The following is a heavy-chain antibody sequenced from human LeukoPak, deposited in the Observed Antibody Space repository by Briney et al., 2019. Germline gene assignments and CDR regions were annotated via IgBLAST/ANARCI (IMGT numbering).Heavy chain of an antibody. Sequence: GGSLRLSCAASGFTFSSYGMHWVRQAPGKGLEWVAVISYDGSNKYYADSVKGRFTISRDNSKNTLYLQMNSLRAEDTAVYYCAKDKANYGDYPNYYYYYGMDVWGQGTTVTVSS. V-gene: IGHV3-30*18. CDR1: GFTFSSYG. J-gene: IGHJ6*02. CDR2: ISYDGSNK. D-gene: IGHD4-17*01. CDR3: AKDKANYGDYPNYYYYYGMDV.